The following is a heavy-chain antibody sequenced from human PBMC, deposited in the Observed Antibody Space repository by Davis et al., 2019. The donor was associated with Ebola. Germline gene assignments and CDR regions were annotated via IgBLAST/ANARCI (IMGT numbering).Heavy chain of an antibody. CDR2: ISVDKGNT. CDR3: ARGGMTTVTPFDY. Sequence: ASVKVSCKASGYTFTSYNINWVRQAPGQGLEWMGWISVDKGNTRYTQNLQGRVTMTTDTSTSTAYMELRSLRSDDTAVYYCARGGMTTVTPFDYWGQGTLVTVSS. CDR1: GYTFTSYN. V-gene: IGHV1-18*04. D-gene: IGHD4-17*01. J-gene: IGHJ4*02.